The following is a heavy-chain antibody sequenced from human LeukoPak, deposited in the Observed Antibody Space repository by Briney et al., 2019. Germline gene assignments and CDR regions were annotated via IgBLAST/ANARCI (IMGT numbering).Heavy chain of an antibody. Sequence: GGSLRLSCAASGFTLSSYSMNWVRQAPGKGLEWVSSISSSSSYIYYADSVKGRFTISRDNAKNSLYLQMNSLRAEDTAVYYCARDGETGAYNWFDPWGQGTLVTVSS. J-gene: IGHJ5*02. CDR3: ARDGETGAYNWFDP. CDR2: ISSSSSYI. V-gene: IGHV3-21*01. CDR1: GFTLSSYS.